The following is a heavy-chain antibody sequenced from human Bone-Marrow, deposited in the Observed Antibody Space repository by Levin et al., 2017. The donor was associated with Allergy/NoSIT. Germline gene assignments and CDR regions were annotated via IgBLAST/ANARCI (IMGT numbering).Heavy chain of an antibody. CDR1: GFTFSSYA. V-gene: IGHV3-23*01. CDR2: ISGSGGST. Sequence: GESLKISCAASGFTFSSYAMSWVRQAPGKGLEWVSAISGSGGSTWYADSVKGRFTFSRDNSRNTLYLQMNSLRAEDTAVYFCAKPASIVGTGWAANFDCWGQGTLVTVSS. D-gene: IGHD1-26*01. CDR3: AKPASIVGTGWAANFDC. J-gene: IGHJ4*02.